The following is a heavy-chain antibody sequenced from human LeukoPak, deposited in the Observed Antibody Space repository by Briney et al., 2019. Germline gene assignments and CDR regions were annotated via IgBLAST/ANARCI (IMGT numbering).Heavy chain of an antibody. D-gene: IGHD1-26*01. CDR1: GYTFTSYY. CDR3: ASFRELAIC. CDR2: INPNSGSA. Sequence: ASVKVSCKASGYTFTSYYMHWLRQAPGQGLEWMGIINPNSGSANYAQKFQGRVTMTRDTSTSTVYMDLSSLRSEDTAVYYCASFRELAICWGQGTLVTVSS. J-gene: IGHJ4*02. V-gene: IGHV1-46*01.